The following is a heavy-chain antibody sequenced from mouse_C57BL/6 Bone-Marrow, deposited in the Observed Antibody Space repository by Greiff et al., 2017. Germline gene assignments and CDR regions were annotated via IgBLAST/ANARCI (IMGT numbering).Heavy chain of an antibody. CDR2: IDPANGNT. V-gene: IGHV14-3*01. CDR3: ARCIYYGSHYAMDY. CDR1: GFNIKNTY. D-gene: IGHD2-2*01. J-gene: IGHJ4*01. Sequence: VQLQQSVAELVRPGASVKLSCTASGFNIKNTYMHWVKQRPEQGLEWIGRIDPANGNTKYAPKFQGKATITAYTSSNTAYMQLSSLTSEDTAINYCARCIYYGSHYAMDYWGQRTSVTVSS.